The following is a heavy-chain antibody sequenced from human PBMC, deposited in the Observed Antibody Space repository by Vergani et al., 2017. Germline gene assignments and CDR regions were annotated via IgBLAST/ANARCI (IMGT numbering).Heavy chain of an antibody. D-gene: IGHD3-22*01. Sequence: EVQLVQSGAEVKKPGESLKISCQISGYSFTNYWIGWVRQMPGKGLEWMGIIHPADSDTRYSPSFQGQVTISDDKSISIAYLQRSSLRASDSAMYYCARLYGRDSSGSKYFDYWGQGTLVTVSS. CDR3: ARLYGRDSSGSKYFDY. J-gene: IGHJ4*02. CDR2: IHPADSDT. V-gene: IGHV5-51*01. CDR1: GYSFTNYW.